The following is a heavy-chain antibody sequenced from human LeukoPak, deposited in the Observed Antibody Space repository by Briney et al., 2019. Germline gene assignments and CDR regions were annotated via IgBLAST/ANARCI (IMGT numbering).Heavy chain of an antibody. Sequence: ASVKVSCKASGYTFTSYDINWVRQATGQGLEWMGWMNPNSGNTAYAQKLQGRVTMTTDTSTSTAYMELRSLRSDDTAVYYCARDRGWVALVYWGQGTLVTVSS. D-gene: IGHD5-12*01. CDR2: MNPNSGNT. V-gene: IGHV1-8*02. CDR3: ARDRGWVALVY. CDR1: GYTFTSYD. J-gene: IGHJ4*02.